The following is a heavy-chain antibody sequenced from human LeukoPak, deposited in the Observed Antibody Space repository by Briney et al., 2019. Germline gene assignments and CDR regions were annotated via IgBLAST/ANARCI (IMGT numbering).Heavy chain of an antibody. CDR1: GGSISTSNYY. Sequence: SETLSLTCTVSGGSISTSNYYWGWIRQPPGKGLEWIGNIFYSGSTYYSPSLKSRVTISVDTSKNQFSLKLSSVTAADTAVYYCAMALGGARSGWYGRRFDYWGQGTLVTVSS. D-gene: IGHD6-19*01. CDR2: IFYSGST. CDR3: AMALGGARSGWYGRRFDY. J-gene: IGHJ4*02. V-gene: IGHV4-39*01.